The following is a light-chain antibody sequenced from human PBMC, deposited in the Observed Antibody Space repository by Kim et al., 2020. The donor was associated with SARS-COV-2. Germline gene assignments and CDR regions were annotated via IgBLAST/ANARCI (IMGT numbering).Light chain of an antibody. CDR2: DAS. Sequence: EIVLTQSPATLSLSPGERATLSCRASQSVGSYLAWYQQKPGQAPRLIMYDASSRAPGIPARFSGSGSVTDFTLTIYSLEPEDAAVYYCQQRTTWLTFGGGTRVEIK. CDR1: QSVGSY. J-gene: IGKJ4*01. CDR3: QQRTTWLT. V-gene: IGKV3-11*01.